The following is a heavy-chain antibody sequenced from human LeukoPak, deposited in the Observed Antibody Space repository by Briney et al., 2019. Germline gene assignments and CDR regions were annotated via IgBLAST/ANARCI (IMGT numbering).Heavy chain of an antibody. D-gene: IGHD3-10*01. CDR2: IYPGDSDT. CDR1: GYSFTSYW. V-gene: IGHV5-51*01. CDR3: ASPVPWGSGSYTLNY. J-gene: IGHJ4*02. Sequence: GESLKISRKGSGYSFTSYWIGWVRQMPGKGLEWMGIIYPGDSDTRYSPSFQGQVTISADKSIGTAYLQWSSLKASDTAMYYCASPVPWGSGSYTLNYWGQGTLVTVSS.